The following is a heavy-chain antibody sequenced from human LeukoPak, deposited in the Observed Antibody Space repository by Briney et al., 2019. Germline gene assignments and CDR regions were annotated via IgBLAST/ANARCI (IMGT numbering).Heavy chain of an antibody. Sequence: ASVKVSCKASGYTFISYGISWVRQAPGQGLEWMGWISAYNGNTNYAQKLQGRVTMTTDTSTSTGNMELRSLRSDDTAVYYCARVPHDYGDYYYYYMDVWGKGTPVTVSS. J-gene: IGHJ6*03. D-gene: IGHD4-17*01. CDR3: ARVPHDYGDYYYYYMDV. V-gene: IGHV1-18*01. CDR1: GYTFISYG. CDR2: ISAYNGNT.